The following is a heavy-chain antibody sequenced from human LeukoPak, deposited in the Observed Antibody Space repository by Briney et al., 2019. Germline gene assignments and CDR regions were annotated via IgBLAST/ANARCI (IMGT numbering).Heavy chain of an antibody. Sequence: GGSLRLSCAASGFTFSSYWMTWVRQTPGKGLEWVANIKHDGSEDYFADSVKGRFTISRDNAENSLHLQMSSLRAEDTAVYYCARSANYGGHAFFDYWGQGILVIVSS. CDR1: GFTFSSYW. V-gene: IGHV3-7*01. D-gene: IGHD4/OR15-4a*01. J-gene: IGHJ4*02. CDR2: IKHDGSED. CDR3: ARSANYGGHAFFDY.